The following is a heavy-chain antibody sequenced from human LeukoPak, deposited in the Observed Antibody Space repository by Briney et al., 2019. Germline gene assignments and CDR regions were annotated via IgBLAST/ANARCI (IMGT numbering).Heavy chain of an antibody. Sequence: SGPTLVKPTQTLTLTCTFSGFSLTTSGVGVGWIRQPPGKALEWLASIYYNGDKPFSTSLRSRLTITKDTSKNQVVLTMTNMDPVDTATYYCTHRRELYDYGGHGFEHWGQGTLVTVSS. V-gene: IGHV2-5*01. CDR3: THRRELYDYGGHGFEH. D-gene: IGHD4/OR15-4a*01. J-gene: IGHJ4*02. CDR1: GFSLTTSGVG. CDR2: IYYNGDK.